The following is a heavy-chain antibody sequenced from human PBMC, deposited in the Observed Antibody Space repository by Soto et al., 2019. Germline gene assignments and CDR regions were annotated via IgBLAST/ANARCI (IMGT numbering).Heavy chain of an antibody. CDR2: VKSKIDGGTT. CDR1: GFTFSSAW. J-gene: IGHJ4*02. D-gene: IGHD3-16*01. V-gene: IGHV3-15*07. CDR3: ATGRGDLVY. Sequence: EVQLVESGGGLVKPGGSLRLSCAASGFTFSSAWMNWVRQAPGKGLEWVGRVKSKIDGGTTANAAPVKGRFSISRDDAKNTLYLQMNSLKTEDTAVYYCATGRGDLVYWGQGTLVTVSS.